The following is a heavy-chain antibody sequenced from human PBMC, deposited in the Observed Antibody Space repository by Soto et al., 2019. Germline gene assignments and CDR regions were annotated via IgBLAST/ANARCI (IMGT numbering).Heavy chain of an antibody. J-gene: IGHJ3*02. D-gene: IGHD5-18*01. V-gene: IGHV3-30*18. CDR3: AKIGYSYGDAFDI. CDR2: ISYDGSNK. CDR1: GFTFSSYS. Sequence: QVQLVESGGGVVQPGRSLRLSCAASGFTFSSYSMHWVRQAPGKGLEWVAVISYDGSNKYYADSVKGRFTISRDNSKNTLYLQMNSLRAEDTAVYYCAKIGYSYGDAFDIWGQGTMVTVSS.